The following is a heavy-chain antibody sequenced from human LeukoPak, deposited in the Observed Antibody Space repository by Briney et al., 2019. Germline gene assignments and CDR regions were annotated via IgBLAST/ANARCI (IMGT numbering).Heavy chain of an antibody. Sequence: GESLKISCKGSGYRFNAYWIAWVRQMPGKGLEWMGIIYPDDSDTRYSPSFQGQVTISADKSVSIAYLQWSSLKASDAAMYYCARPNITSYYDSRGYDAFDVWGQGTMVIVSS. D-gene: IGHD3-22*01. CDR2: IYPDDSDT. J-gene: IGHJ3*01. CDR1: GYRFNAYW. V-gene: IGHV5-51*01. CDR3: ARPNITSYYDSRGYDAFDV.